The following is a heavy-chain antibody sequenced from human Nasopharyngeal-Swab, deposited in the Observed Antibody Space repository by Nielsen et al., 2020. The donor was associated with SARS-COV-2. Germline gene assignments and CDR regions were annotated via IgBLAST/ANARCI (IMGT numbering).Heavy chain of an antibody. CDR3: ARVRYSSGLSIDY. J-gene: IGHJ4*02. CDR2: ISSSSSTI. Sequence: GRPATGKGLECGSYISSSSSTIYYADSVKGRFTISRDNAKNSLYLQMNSVKDEDTVVYYSARVRYSSGLSIDYWGQGTLVTVSS. V-gene: IGHV3-48*02. D-gene: IGHD6-19*01.